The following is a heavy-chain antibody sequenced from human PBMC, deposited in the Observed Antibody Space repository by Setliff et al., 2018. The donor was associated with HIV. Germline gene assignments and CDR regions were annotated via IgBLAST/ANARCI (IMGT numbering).Heavy chain of an antibody. D-gene: IGHD3-22*01. CDR2: ISSSSSYI. V-gene: IGHV3-11*06. J-gene: IGHJ4*02. CDR1: GFTFSDNY. CDR3: ARGPYYYDSSGPFDY. Sequence: GGSLRLSCSVSGFTFSDNYMGWIRLAPGKGLEWVSSISSSSSYIYYADSVKGRFTISRDNAKNSLYLQMNSLRAEDTAVYYCARGPYYYDSSGPFDYWGQGTLVTVSS.